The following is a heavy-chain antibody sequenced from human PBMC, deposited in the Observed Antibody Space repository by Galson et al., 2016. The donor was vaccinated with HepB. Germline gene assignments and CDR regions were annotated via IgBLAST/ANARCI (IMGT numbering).Heavy chain of an antibody. CDR2: FDPVKSLS. Sequence: QSGAEVKKPGESLRISCKASGYSFTSNWISWVRQMPGKGLEWVGRFDPVKSLSNYTPSFQGHVTISGDKSINTVYLQWSSLKASDTAMYYGAGHGFGGSGFQYFDYWGQGNLVTVSS. CDR1: GYSFTSNW. CDR3: AGHGFGGSGFQYFDY. D-gene: IGHD2-15*01. J-gene: IGHJ4*02. V-gene: IGHV5-10-1*01.